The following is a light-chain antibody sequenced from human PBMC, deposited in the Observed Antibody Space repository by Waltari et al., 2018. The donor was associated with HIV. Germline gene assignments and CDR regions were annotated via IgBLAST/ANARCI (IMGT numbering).Light chain of an antibody. CDR2: ANN. V-gene: IGLV1-51*01. Sequence: QSVLTQPPSVSAAPGQKVTISCSGSTSNIGNDYVSWYQHVPGAAPRLLIYANNTRPAGIPDRFSGSRSGTSATLGITGLQTGDEAHYYCGTWDRSLSAAVFGGGTKLTVL. CDR3: GTWDRSLSAAV. J-gene: IGLJ3*02. CDR1: TSNIGNDY.